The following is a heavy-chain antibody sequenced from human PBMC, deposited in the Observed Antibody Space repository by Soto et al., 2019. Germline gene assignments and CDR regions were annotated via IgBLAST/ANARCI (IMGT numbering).Heavy chain of an antibody. CDR3: ASSADLYSSGWGK. D-gene: IGHD6-19*01. CDR1: GGSISSSSYY. Sequence: QLQLQESGPGLVKPSETLSLTCTVSGGSISSSSYYWGWIRQPPGKGLEWIGSIYYSGSTYYNPSLKSRVTISVDTSKKQFSLKLSSVTAADTAVYYCASSADLYSSGWGKWGQGTLVTVSS. V-gene: IGHV4-39*01. J-gene: IGHJ4*02. CDR2: IYYSGST.